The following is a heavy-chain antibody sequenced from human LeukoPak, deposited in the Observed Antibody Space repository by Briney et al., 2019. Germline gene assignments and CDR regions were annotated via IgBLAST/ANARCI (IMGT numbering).Heavy chain of an antibody. V-gene: IGHV3-23*01. CDR3: ARISVAGAQTLDS. Sequence: GGSLRLSCAASGFTFSSYAMSWVRQAPGKGLEWVSAISGSGGSTYYADSVKGRFTISRDNAKETLYLQMNSLRVEDTAVYYCARISVAGAQTLDSWGQGTLVIVSS. D-gene: IGHD1-26*01. CDR2: ISGSGGST. J-gene: IGHJ4*02. CDR1: GFTFSSYA.